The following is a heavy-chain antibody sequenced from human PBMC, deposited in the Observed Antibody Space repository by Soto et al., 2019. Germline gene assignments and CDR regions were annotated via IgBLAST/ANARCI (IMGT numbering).Heavy chain of an antibody. CDR2: IWYDGSNK. CDR1: GFTFSSYG. Sequence: QVQLVESGGGVVQPGRSLRLSCAASGFTFSSYGMHWVRQAPGKGLEWVAVIWYDGSNKYYADSVKGRFTISRDNSKNTLYLQMNSLRAEDTAVYYCARPGGGCSGWPNDWYFDLWGRLTLVTVSS. V-gene: IGHV3-33*01. D-gene: IGHD6-19*01. J-gene: IGHJ2*01. CDR3: ARPGGGCSGWPNDWYFDL.